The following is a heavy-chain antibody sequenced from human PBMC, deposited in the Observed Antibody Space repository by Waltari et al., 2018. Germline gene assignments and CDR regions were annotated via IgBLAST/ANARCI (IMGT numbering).Heavy chain of an antibody. CDR3: ARGGLDSSWYWRN. Sequence: EVQLVESGGGLVQPGGSLRLSCAASGFTVSRHWMTWVRQAPGKGLEWVANIKQDGSEKYYVDSVKGRFTISRDNAKSSLYLQMESLRGDDTAVYYCARGGLDSSWYWRNWGQGTLVTVSS. V-gene: IGHV3-7*04. CDR2: IKQDGSEK. D-gene: IGHD6-13*01. CDR1: GFTVSRHW. J-gene: IGHJ4*02.